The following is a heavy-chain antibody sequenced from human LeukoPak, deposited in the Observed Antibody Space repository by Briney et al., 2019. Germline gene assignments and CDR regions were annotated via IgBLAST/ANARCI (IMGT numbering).Heavy chain of an antibody. CDR3: ARDQLFRDYDFSMDV. J-gene: IGHJ6*03. V-gene: IGHV4-59*12. CDR2: IYYSGST. CDR1: GGSISSYY. Sequence: SETLSLTCTVSGGSISSYYWSWIRQPPGKGLEWIGYIYYSGSTNYNPSLKSRVTISVDTSKNQFSLKLSSVTAADTAVYYCARDQLFRDYDFSMDVWGKGTTVTVSS. D-gene: IGHD3-3*01.